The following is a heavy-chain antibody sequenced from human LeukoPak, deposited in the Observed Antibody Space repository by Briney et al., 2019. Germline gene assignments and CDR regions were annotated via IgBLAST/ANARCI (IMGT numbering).Heavy chain of an antibody. V-gene: IGHV3-23*01. CDR1: GFTFSSYI. Sequence: GGSLRLSCEASGFTFSSYIITWVRQAPGKGLEWVSTIKRNAEATFYADSVKDRFTTSRDDSKTTLYLQMNTLRADDTALYFCARDHESAGYPTSDSWGQGTLVTVSS. D-gene: IGHD3-9*01. J-gene: IGHJ4*02. CDR3: ARDHESAGYPTSDS. CDR2: IKRNAEAT.